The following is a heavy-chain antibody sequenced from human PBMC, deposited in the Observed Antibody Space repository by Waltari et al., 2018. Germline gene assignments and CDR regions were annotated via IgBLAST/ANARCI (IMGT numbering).Heavy chain of an antibody. CDR2: NSSSGRST. CDR3: GKDPNGDYVGAFDI. V-gene: IGHV3-23*01. D-gene: IGHD4-17*01. Sequence: EVQLLESGGGLVQPGESLRLSFVTSGFSFNNYAMSWVRQAPGTGPECVSGNSSSGRSTYYADSVKGRFTISRDNSENTLSLQMNSLRAEDTAIYYCGKDPNGDYVGAFDIWGQGTMVTVS. CDR1: GFSFNNYA. J-gene: IGHJ3*02.